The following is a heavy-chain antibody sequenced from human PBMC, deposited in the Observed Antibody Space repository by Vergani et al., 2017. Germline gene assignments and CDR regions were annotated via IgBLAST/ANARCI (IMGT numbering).Heavy chain of an antibody. D-gene: IGHD3-10*01. CDR3: TRPFYCYGSGSLVWYFDL. V-gene: IGHV4-38-2*01. CDR2: IYHSGST. J-gene: IGHJ2*01. Sequence: QVQLQESGPGLVKPSETLSLTCAVSGHSISSGYYWGWIRQPPGKGLEWIGSIYHSGSTYYNPSLKSRVTLPVDTSKNQFSLKLSSVTAADTAVYYCTRPFYCYGSGSLVWYFDLWGRGTLVTVSS. CDR1: GHSISSGYY.